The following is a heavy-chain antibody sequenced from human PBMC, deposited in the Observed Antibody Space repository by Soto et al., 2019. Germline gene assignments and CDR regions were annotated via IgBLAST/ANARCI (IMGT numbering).Heavy chain of an antibody. Sequence: QVHLQESGPGLVKPSGTLSLTCGVSGASVSSSHWWPWVRQPPGKGLEWIGEIYHVGFTSYNPSLKSQVIMSIDQSRNQFSLRMSSVTAADTAVYYCARDRPPTRTRPAAVLYYFDYWGQGSLVTVSS. J-gene: IGHJ4*02. V-gene: IGHV4-4*02. CDR2: IYHVGFT. D-gene: IGHD2-2*01. CDR1: GASVSSSHW. CDR3: ARDRPPTRTRPAAVLYYFDY.